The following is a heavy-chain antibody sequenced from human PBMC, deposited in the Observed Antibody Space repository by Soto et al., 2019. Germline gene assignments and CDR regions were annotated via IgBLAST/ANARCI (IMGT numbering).Heavy chain of an antibody. J-gene: IGHJ4*02. CDR3: ARTSFGYRSGGMDY. Sequence: QVQLQESGPGLVKPSQTLSLTCTVSGGSISSGDYYWSWIRQPPGKGLEWIGYIYYSGSTYYNPSRKSRITISVDTSKNQFSLKLSSVTAADTAVYYGARTSFGYRSGGMDYWGQGTLVTVSS. CDR2: IYYSGST. CDR1: GGSISSGDYY. V-gene: IGHV4-30-4*01. D-gene: IGHD6-19*01.